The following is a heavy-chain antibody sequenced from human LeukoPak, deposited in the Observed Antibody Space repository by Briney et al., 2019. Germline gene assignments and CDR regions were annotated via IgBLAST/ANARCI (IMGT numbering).Heavy chain of an antibody. Sequence: ASVKVSCKASGGTFSSYAISWVRQAPGQGLEWMGRIIPIFGTANYAQKFQGRVTITTDESTSTAYMELSSLRSEDTAVYYCAIGLRLGELSLYQPCDYWGQGTLVTVSS. CDR2: IIPIFGTA. D-gene: IGHD3-16*02. CDR3: AIGLRLGELSLYQPCDY. J-gene: IGHJ4*02. CDR1: GGTFSSYA. V-gene: IGHV1-69*05.